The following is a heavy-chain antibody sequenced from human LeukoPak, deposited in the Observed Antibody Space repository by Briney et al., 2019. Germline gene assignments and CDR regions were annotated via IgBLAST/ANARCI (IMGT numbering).Heavy chain of an antibody. CDR1: GFTSSSYW. J-gene: IGHJ4*02. V-gene: IGHV3-74*01. CDR2: INDDGTYT. Sequence: GGSLRLSCALSGFTSSSYWMHWVRQVPGKGLVWVSRINDDGTYTVYADSVKGRFTISRDNAKNTLYLQMNSLRGEDTAVYYCGREIQAPGKTLEYWGQGTLVTVSS. CDR3: GREIQAPGKTLEY.